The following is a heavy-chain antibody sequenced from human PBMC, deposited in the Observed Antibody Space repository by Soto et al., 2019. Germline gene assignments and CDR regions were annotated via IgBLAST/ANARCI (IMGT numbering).Heavy chain of an antibody. CDR3: ARDPAYCSSTSCRNWFDP. Sequence: SETLSLTCTVSGGSISSYYWSWIRQPPGKGLEWIGYIYYSGSTNYNPSLKSRVTISVDTSKNQLSLKLSSVTAADTAVYYCARDPAYCSSTSCRNWFDPWGQGTLVTVSS. D-gene: IGHD2-2*01. CDR1: GGSISSYY. J-gene: IGHJ5*02. CDR2: IYYSGST. V-gene: IGHV4-59*01.